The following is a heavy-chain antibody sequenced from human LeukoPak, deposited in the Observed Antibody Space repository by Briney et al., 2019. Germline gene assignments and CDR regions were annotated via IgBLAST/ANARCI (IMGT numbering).Heavy chain of an antibody. CDR3: ARDGPLGAFDI. CDR2: ISSSGSTI. J-gene: IGHJ3*02. CDR1: GFTFSDYY. V-gene: IGHV3-11*01. Sequence: GGSLRLSCAASGFTFSDYYMSWIRQAPGKGLEWVSYISSSGSTIYYADSVKGRFSISRDNAKNSLYLQMNSLRAEDTAVYYRARDGPLGAFDIWGQGTMVTVSS.